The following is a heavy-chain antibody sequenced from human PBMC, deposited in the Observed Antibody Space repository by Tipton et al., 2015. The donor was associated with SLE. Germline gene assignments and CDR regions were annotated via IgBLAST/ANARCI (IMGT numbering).Heavy chain of an antibody. J-gene: IGHJ4*02. V-gene: IGHV4-39*01. CDR2: IYYSWST. CDR3: ARGSLRYFDWLFRGHFDY. CDR1: GGSISSSSYY. Sequence: TLSLTCTVSGGSISSSSYYWGWIRQPPGKGLEWIGSIYYSWSTYYNPSLKSRVTISVDTSKNQFSLKLSSVTAADTAVYYCARGSLRYFDWLFRGHFDYWGQGTLVTVSS. D-gene: IGHD3-9*01.